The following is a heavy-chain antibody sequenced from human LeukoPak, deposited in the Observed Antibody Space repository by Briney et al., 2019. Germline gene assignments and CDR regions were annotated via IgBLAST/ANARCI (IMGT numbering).Heavy chain of an antibody. CDR2: IYYSGST. J-gene: IGHJ4*02. D-gene: IGHD6-13*01. CDR1: GGSISSYY. CDR3: ARGVSSSWYLASDY. Sequence: SETLSLTCTVYGGSISSYYWSWIRQPPGKGLEWIGYIYYSGSTNYNPSLKSRITISVDTSKNQFSLKLSSVTAADTAVYYCARGVSSSWYLASDYWGQGTLVTVSS. V-gene: IGHV4-59*01.